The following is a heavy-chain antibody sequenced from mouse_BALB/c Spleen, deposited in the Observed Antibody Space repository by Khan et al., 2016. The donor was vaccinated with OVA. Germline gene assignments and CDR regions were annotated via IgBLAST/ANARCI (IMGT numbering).Heavy chain of an antibody. V-gene: IGHV3-2*02. D-gene: IGHD1-1*01. Sequence: EVKLLESGPGLVKPSQSLSLTCTVNGYSITSNYAWNWIRQFPGNKLEWMGYIIYSVSTNYNPSLKSRLSITRDTSKNPFFLLLPSGPTEESATYYGARGNYYGYALDYWGQGTSVTVSS. CDR2: IIYSVST. CDR3: ARGNYYGYALDY. CDR1: GYSITSNYA. J-gene: IGHJ4*01.